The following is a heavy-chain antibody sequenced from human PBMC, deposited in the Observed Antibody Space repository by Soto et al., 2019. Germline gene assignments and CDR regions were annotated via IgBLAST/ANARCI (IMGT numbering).Heavy chain of an antibody. CDR2: IWTSGST. Sequence: QVQLQESGPGLVKPSETMSLTCTVYGVSLTNSYYSWARQPPGKGLEWIGHIWTSGSTNYNPSLRSRVTLSVDTSKNQVSLQLSSVTATDTAVYYCAKGGGSYTTGWYNDYWGQGTLVTVSS. CDR1: GVSLTNSY. J-gene: IGHJ4*02. V-gene: IGHV4-4*08. CDR3: AKGGGSYTTGWYNDY. D-gene: IGHD6-19*01.